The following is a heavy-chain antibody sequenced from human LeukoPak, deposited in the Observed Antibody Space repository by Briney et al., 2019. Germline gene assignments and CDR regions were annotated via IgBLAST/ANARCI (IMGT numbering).Heavy chain of an antibody. CDR1: GASISSYY. J-gene: IGHJ4*02. CDR3: ARDVSSGWTD. V-gene: IGHV4-59*01. Sequence: SETLSLTCTVSGASISSYYWSWIRQPPGKGLEWIGYIYYSGSTNYNPSLKSRVTISVDTSKNQFSLKLSSVTAADTAVYYCARDVSSGWTDWGQGTLVTVSS. CDR2: IYYSGST. D-gene: IGHD6-19*01.